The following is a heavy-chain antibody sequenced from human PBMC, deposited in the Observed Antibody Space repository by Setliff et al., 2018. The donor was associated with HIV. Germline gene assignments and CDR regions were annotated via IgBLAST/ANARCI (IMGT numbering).Heavy chain of an antibody. J-gene: IGHJ4*02. CDR1: GFTFSNYA. CDR3: ARDLYPLTTRYSFDY. CDR2: ISYDGSDK. D-gene: IGHD4-17*01. Sequence: GGSLRLSCAASGFTFSNYAMHWVRRAPGKGLEWLAVISYDGSDKYYADSVKGRFTISRDNSKNTLYLQMNSLRAEDTAVYYCARDLYPLTTRYSFDYWGQGTLVTVSS. V-gene: IGHV3-30*01.